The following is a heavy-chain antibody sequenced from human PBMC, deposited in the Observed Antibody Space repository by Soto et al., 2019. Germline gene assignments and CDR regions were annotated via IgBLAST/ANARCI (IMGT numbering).Heavy chain of an antibody. J-gene: IGHJ5*02. CDR3: ATDIVVVPAATWFDP. CDR2: ISSSSSTI. V-gene: IGHV3-48*01. Sequence: GGSLRLSCAASGFTFSSYSMNWVRQAPGKGLEWVSYISSSSSTIYYADSVKGRFTISRDNAKNSLYLQMNSLRAEDTAVYYCATDIVVVPAATWFDPWGQGTLVTVSS. D-gene: IGHD2-2*01. CDR1: GFTFSSYS.